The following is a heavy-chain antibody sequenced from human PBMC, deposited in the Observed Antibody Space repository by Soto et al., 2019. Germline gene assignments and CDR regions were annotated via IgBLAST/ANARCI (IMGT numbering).Heavy chain of an antibody. Sequence: QVQVVQSGDEVKETGASVRVSCKTSGYSFTAYGISWVRQAPGQGLEWMGWISCYNGKTKYAQKVQGRVTMTTDTYTSIVYMEVRSLRSEDAAMYYCARDAPPPELRFLEWHNYDYNGMDVWGQGTTVTVSS. CDR3: ARDAPPPELRFLEWHNYDYNGMDV. V-gene: IGHV1-18*01. CDR2: ISCYNGKT. D-gene: IGHD3-3*01. CDR1: GYSFTAYG. J-gene: IGHJ6*02.